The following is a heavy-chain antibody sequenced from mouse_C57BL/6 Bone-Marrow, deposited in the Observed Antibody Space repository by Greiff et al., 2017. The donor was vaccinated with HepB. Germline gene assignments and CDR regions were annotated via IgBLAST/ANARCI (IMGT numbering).Heavy chain of an antibody. D-gene: IGHD2-4*01. V-gene: IGHV1-19*01. CDR3: ARRELYDYSPFAY. J-gene: IGHJ3*01. CDR1: GYTFTDYY. Sequence: VHVKQSGPVLVKPGASVKMSCKASGYTFTDYYMNWVKQSHGKSLEWIGVINPYNGGTSYNQKFKGKATLTVDKSSSTAYMELNSLTSEDSAVYYCARRELYDYSPFAYWGQGTLVTVSA. CDR2: INPYNGGT.